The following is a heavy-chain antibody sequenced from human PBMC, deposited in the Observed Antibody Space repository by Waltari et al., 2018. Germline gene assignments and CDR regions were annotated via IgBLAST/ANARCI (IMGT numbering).Heavy chain of an antibody. Sequence: QLQLQESGPGLVKPSETLSLTCTVSGGSISSSSYYWGWIRQPPGKGLEWIGSIYYSGRTYYNPSLKSRVTISVDTSKNQFSLKLSSVTAADTAVYYCARRGFDYGDYFPFDYWGQGTLVTVSS. D-gene: IGHD4-17*01. CDR2: IYYSGRT. CDR3: ARRGFDYGDYFPFDY. J-gene: IGHJ4*02. CDR1: GGSISSSSYY. V-gene: IGHV4-39*07.